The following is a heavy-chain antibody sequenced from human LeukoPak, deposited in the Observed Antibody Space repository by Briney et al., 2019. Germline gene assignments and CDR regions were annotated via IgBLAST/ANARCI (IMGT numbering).Heavy chain of an antibody. CDR3: ARLHGGSSGWYMI. CDR1: GGSFSGYY. CDR2: INHSGST. J-gene: IGHJ4*02. D-gene: IGHD6-19*01. Sequence: SETLSLTCAVYGGSFSGYYWSWIRQPPGKGLEWIGEINHSGSTNYNPSLKSRVTISVDTSKNQFSLKLSSVTAADTAVYYCARLHGGSSGWYMIWGQGTLVTVSS. V-gene: IGHV4-34*01.